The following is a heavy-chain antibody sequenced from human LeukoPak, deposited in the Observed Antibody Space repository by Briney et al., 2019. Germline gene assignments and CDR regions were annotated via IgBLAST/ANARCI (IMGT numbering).Heavy chain of an antibody. V-gene: IGHV3-30*19. D-gene: IGHD2-21*02. CDR1: GFTFRNYG. J-gene: IGHJ4*02. CDR2: ISYDGSNK. CDR3: TREAYCGGDCSYYFDY. Sequence: PGGSLRLSCAASGFTFRNYGMHWVRQAPGKGLEWVAVISYDGSNKYYADSVKGRFTISRDNSKNTLYLQMISLRAEDTAVYYCTREAYCGGDCSYYFDYWGQGTLVTVSP.